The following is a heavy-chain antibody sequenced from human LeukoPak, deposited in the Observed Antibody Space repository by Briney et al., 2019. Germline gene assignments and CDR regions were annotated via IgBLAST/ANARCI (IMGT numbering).Heavy chain of an antibody. J-gene: IGHJ1*01. CDR3: ATIWYSSSWAEYFQH. Sequence: GASVEVSCKASGGTFSSYAISWVRQAPGQGLEWMGRIIPILGIANYAQKFQGRVTITADKSTSTAYMELSSLRSEDTAVYYCATIWYSSSWAEYFQHWGQGTLVTVSS. CDR2: IIPILGIA. D-gene: IGHD6-13*01. V-gene: IGHV1-69*04. CDR1: GGTFSSYA.